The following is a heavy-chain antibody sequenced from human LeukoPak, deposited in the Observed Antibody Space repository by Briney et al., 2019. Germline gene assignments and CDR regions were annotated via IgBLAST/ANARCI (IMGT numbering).Heavy chain of an antibody. D-gene: IGHD4-11*01. V-gene: IGHV3-30*02. J-gene: IGHJ4*02. CDR3: ARVDSNYVDY. CDR2: VRYDGSDQ. CDR1: GFTFSSYD. Sequence: PGGSLRLSCAASGFTFSSYDMHWVRQAPGKGLEWVAFVRYDGSDQYYADSVKGRFSISRDNSKNTLFLQMNSLRAEDTAMFYCARVDSNYVDYWGQGTLVTVSS.